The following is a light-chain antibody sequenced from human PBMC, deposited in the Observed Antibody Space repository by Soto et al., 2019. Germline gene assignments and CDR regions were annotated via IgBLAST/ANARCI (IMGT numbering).Light chain of an antibody. CDR3: SSYTSSSTWV. CDR2: EVS. V-gene: IGLV2-14*01. Sequence: QSALTQPASVSGSPGQSITISCTGTSSDVGGYNYVSWYQQHPGKAPKLMIYEVSNRPSGVSNRFSGSKSGNTASLTISGLQAEDEDDYYGSSYTSSSTWVFGGGTKLTAL. J-gene: IGLJ3*02. CDR1: SSDVGGYNY.